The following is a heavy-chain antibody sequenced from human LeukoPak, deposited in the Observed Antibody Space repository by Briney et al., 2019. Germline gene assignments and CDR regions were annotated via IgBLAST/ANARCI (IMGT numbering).Heavy chain of an antibody. CDR3: ARGGYTTGGYWYLDL. D-gene: IGHD4-17*01. CDR2: IYYRGST. V-gene: IGHV4-59*01. Sequence: SETLSLTCTVSAGSISTYYRSWIRQPPGKGLEWIGYIYYRGSTNYNPSLKSRVTILVDTSKNQFSLKLSSVTAADTAVYYCARGGYTTGGYWYLDLWGRGTLVTVSS. CDR1: AGSISTYY. J-gene: IGHJ2*01.